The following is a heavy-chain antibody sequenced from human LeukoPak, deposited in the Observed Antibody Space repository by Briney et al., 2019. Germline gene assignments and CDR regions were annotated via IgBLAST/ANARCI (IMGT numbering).Heavy chain of an antibody. CDR3: ARETVDTAMVIDY. D-gene: IGHD5-18*01. CDR1: GGSFSGYY. V-gene: IGHV4-34*01. J-gene: IGHJ4*02. CDR2: INHNGST. Sequence: ETLSLTCAVYGGSFSGYYWSWIRQPPGKGLEWIGEINHNGSTNYNPSLKSRVTISVDTSKNQFSLKLSSVTAADTAVYYCARETVDTAMVIDYWGQGTLVTVSS.